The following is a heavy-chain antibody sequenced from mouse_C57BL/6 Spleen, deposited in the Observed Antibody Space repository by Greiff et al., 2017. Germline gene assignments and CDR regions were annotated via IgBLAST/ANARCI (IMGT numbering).Heavy chain of an antibody. Sequence: VQRVESGAELVRPGTSVKMSCKASGYTFTNYWIGWAKQRPGHGLEWIGDIYPGGGYTNYNEKFKGKATLTADKSSSTAYMQFSSLTSEDSAIYYCARLYGSSLGHYFDYWGQGTTLTVSS. CDR2: IYPGGGYT. CDR3: ARLYGSSLGHYFDY. V-gene: IGHV1-63*01. D-gene: IGHD1-1*01. J-gene: IGHJ2*01. CDR1: GYTFTNYW.